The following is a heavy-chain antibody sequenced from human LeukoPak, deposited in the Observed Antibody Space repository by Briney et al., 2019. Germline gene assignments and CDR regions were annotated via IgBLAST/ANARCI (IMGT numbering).Heavy chain of an antibody. Sequence: SETLSLTCVVSGYSISTGYHWGWIRQPPGKGLEWIGSIYHSGSTYYNPSLKSRVTISVDTSKNQFSLKLSSVTAADTAVYYCARRGLDCSSTSCPFDYWGQGTLVTVSS. CDR1: GYSISTGYH. D-gene: IGHD2-2*01. CDR2: IYHSGST. V-gene: IGHV4-38-2*01. J-gene: IGHJ4*02. CDR3: ARRGLDCSSTSCPFDY.